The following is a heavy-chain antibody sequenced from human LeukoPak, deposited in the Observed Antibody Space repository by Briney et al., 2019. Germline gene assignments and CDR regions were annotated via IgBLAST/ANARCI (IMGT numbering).Heavy chain of an antibody. J-gene: IGHJ5*02. Sequence: GASVKVSCKTSGYTVTGYYIHWVRQAPGQGLEWMGWITPNSDGTDYAQKFQGRVTMTRDTSISTAYMELSRLRSDDTAVYYCARRGLVRRQTHQFDPWGQGTLVTVSS. CDR2: ITPNSDGT. CDR1: GYTVTGYY. CDR3: ARRGLVRRQTHQFDP. V-gene: IGHV1-2*02. D-gene: IGHD3-10*01.